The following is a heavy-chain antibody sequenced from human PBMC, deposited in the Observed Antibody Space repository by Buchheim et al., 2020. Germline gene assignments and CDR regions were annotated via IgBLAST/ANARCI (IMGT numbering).Heavy chain of an antibody. V-gene: IGHV4-39*07. D-gene: IGHD3-22*01. Sequence: QLQLQESGPGLVKPSETLSLTCSVSGGSISRTIYYWGWIRQPPGKGLEWIGSIYHDGSSYYNPSLKSRVTLSADTSQNQFSLKLSSVTAADTAVYYCARVYYYDSGNFDYWGQGTL. CDR1: GGSISRTIYY. CDR2: IYHDGSS. J-gene: IGHJ4*02. CDR3: ARVYYYDSGNFDY.